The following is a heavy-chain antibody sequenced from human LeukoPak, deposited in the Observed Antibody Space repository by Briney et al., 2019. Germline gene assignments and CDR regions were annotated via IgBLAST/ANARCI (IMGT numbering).Heavy chain of an antibody. CDR2: ISYDGNNK. Sequence: GGSLRLSCAASGFTFSSYTINWVRQAPGKGLEWVTLISYDGNNKYYADSVKGRFTISRDNAKNSLYLQMNSLRAEDTAVYYCARGDPFIVGATNAFDIWGQGTMVTVSS. V-gene: IGHV3-30-3*01. D-gene: IGHD1-26*01. CDR1: GFTFSSYT. J-gene: IGHJ3*02. CDR3: ARGDPFIVGATNAFDI.